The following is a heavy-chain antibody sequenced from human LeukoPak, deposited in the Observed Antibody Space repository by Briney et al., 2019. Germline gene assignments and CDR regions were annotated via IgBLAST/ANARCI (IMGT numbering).Heavy chain of an antibody. CDR3: ARGPMTAYYYGSGSKNYYMDV. V-gene: IGHV4-59*01. D-gene: IGHD3-10*01. CDR2: IYYSGST. J-gene: IGHJ6*03. Sequence: SETLSLTCTVSGGSISSYHWSWIRQPPGKGLEWIGYIYYSGSTNYNPSLKSRVTISVDTSKNQFSLKLSSVTAADTAVYYRARGPMTAYYYGSGSKNYYMDVWGKGTTVTISS. CDR1: GGSISSYH.